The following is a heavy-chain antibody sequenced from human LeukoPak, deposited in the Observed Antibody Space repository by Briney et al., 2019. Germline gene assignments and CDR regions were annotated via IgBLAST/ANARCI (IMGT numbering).Heavy chain of an antibody. J-gene: IGHJ4*02. CDR1: GYTFTGYY. CDR3: ARVLGIDYYDSSGYIDY. D-gene: IGHD3-22*01. CDR2: INPNSGGT. Sequence: APVKVSCKASGYTFTGYYIQRVRQAPGQGLEWMGWINPNSGGTNYAQKFQGRVTMTRDTSISTAYMELSRLRSDDTAVYYCARVLGIDYYDSSGYIDYWGQGTLVTVSS. V-gene: IGHV1-2*02.